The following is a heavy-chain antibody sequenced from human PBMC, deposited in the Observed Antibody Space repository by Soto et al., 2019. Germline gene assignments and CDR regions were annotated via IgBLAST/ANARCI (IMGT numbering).Heavy chain of an antibody. J-gene: IGHJ5*01. D-gene: IGHD2-21*01. Sequence: PSETLSLTCTVSGDSINSDGYFWSWIRQHPGKGLEWIGSIHHFGTTYYNPSLSSRLNMSMDTSKNQFSLHLNSVTAADTAAYFCASLICAGSICDFPGWSESWGRVTLVIVSS. CDR1: GDSINSDGYF. CDR3: ASLICAGSICDFPGWSES. V-gene: IGHV4-31*03. CDR2: IHHFGTT.